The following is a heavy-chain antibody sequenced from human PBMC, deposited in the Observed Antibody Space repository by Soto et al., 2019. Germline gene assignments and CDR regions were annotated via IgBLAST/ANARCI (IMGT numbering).Heavy chain of an antibody. Sequence: PGGSLRLSCEASGFTFSNFVMTWVRQAPGKGLEWVSSISGGGDNTYYADSVQGRFTISRDNSDNTLDLQMNSLRAADTAVYFCAKSTAFNHFYGMDVWGPGTTVTVSS. CDR1: GFTFSNFV. D-gene: IGHD2-21*02. CDR3: AKSTAFNHFYGMDV. V-gene: IGHV3-23*01. CDR2: ISGGGDNT. J-gene: IGHJ6*02.